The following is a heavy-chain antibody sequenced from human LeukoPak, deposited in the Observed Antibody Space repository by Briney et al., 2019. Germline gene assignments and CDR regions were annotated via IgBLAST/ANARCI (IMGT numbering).Heavy chain of an antibody. Sequence: GESLKISCKGSGCNFAGYWIAWVRQMPGKGLEWMGRIDPSDSYTNYSPSFQGHVTISADKSISTAYLQWSRLKDSDTAMYYCARHGSGIVVVTAAHYYYYYGMDVWGQGTTVTVSS. D-gene: IGHD2-2*01. CDR2: IDPSDSYT. CDR3: ARHGSGIVVVTAAHYYYYYGMDV. J-gene: IGHJ6*02. V-gene: IGHV5-10-1*01. CDR1: GCNFAGYW.